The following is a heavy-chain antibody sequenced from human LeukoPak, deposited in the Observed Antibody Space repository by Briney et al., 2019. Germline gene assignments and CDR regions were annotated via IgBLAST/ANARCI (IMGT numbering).Heavy chain of an antibody. CDR2: IYYSGST. J-gene: IGHJ5*02. CDR3: ARTNPGDWFDP. Sequence: SETLSLTCTVSGGSISSSSYYWGWIRQPPGKGLEGIGSIYYSGSTYYNPSLKSRVTISVDTSKNQFSLKLSSVPAADTAVYYCARTNPGDWFDPWGQGTLVTVSS. V-gene: IGHV4-39*01. CDR1: GGSISSSSYY. D-gene: IGHD3-10*01.